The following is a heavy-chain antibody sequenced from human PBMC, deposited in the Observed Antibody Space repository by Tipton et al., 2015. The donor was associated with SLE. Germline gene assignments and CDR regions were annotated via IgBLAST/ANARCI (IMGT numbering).Heavy chain of an antibody. D-gene: IGHD6-13*01. Sequence: TLSLTCTVSGGSISSSSYYWGWIRQPPGKGLEWIGSIYYSGSTYYNPSLKSRVTISVDTSKNQFSLKLSSVTAADTAVYYCARLGMAAAGTGPYYFDYWGQGTLVTVSS. CDR3: ARLGMAAAGTGPYYFDY. CDR1: GGSISSSSYY. J-gene: IGHJ4*02. CDR2: IYYSGST. V-gene: IGHV4-39*07.